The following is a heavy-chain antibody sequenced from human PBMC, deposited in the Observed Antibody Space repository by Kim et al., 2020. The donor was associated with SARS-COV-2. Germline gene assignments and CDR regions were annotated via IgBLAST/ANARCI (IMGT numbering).Heavy chain of an antibody. CDR2: IYYSGST. J-gene: IGHJ4*02. CDR1: GGSITSTTYY. Sequence: SETLSLTCTVSGGSITSTTYYWGWIRQPPGKGLEWIGSIYYSGSTYYNPSLTSRVTISVDTSKNQFSLKLSSVTAADTAVYYCARLRSPYYDTSGYSLFDYWGQGTLVTVSS. V-gene: IGHV4-39*01. CDR3: ARLRSPYYDTSGYSLFDY. D-gene: IGHD3-22*01.